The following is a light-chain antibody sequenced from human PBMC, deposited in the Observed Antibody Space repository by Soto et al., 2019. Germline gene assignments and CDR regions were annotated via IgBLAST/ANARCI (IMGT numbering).Light chain of an antibody. CDR3: QQYNSYPYT. J-gene: IGKJ2*01. CDR2: DAS. CDR1: QSIRNW. V-gene: IGKV1-5*01. Sequence: DIQRNQSPSTLSASVGDRVTITCRASQSIRNWLAWYHQKPGKAPKLIIYDASSLESGVPLRFSGSGSGTEFTLTISSLQPDDFATYYCQQYNSYPYTFGQGTKEDIK.